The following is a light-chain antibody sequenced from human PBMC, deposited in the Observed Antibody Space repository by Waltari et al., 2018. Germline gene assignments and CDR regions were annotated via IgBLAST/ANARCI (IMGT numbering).Light chain of an antibody. V-gene: IGLV2-8*01. CDR2: EVT. CDR3: SSYAGSNYVA. J-gene: IGLJ2*01. Sequence: QSALTQPPSASGSPGQSVTISCTGTSSDIGGYNYVSWYQQRPGKAPKLLIYEVTKRPSGVPDLFSGSKSANTASRTVSGLQAEDEADYYCSSYAGSNYVAFGGGTKLTVL. CDR1: SSDIGGYNY.